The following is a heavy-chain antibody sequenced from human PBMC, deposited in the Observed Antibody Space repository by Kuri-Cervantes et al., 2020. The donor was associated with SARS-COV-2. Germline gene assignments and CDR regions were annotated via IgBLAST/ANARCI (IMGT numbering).Heavy chain of an antibody. V-gene: IGHV1-3*01. J-gene: IGHJ4*02. D-gene: IGHD3-22*01. CDR1: GYIFTRYA. CDR2: INAGNGNT. CDR3: ARALGRSSGYLYYFDY. Sequence: ASVKVSCKASGYIFTRYAINWVRQAPGQGLEWMGWINAGNGNTKYSQKFQGRVTITRDTSASTAYMELSSLRSEDTAVYYCARALGRSSGYLYYFDYWGQGTLVTVSS.